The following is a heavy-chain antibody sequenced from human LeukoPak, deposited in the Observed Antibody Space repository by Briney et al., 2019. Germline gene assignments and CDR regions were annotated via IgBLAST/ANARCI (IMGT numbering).Heavy chain of an antibody. D-gene: IGHD3-3*01. V-gene: IGHV3-11*01. J-gene: IGHJ4*02. CDR1: GFTFSDYY. Sequence: PGGSLRLSCAASGFTFSDYYMSWIRQAPGKGLEWVSYISSSGSTIYYADSVKGRFTISRDNAKNSPYLQMNSLRAEDTAVYYCARTTYDFWSGYLRWGKIDYWGQGTLVTVSS. CDR2: ISSSGSTI. CDR3: ARTTYDFWSGYLRWGKIDY.